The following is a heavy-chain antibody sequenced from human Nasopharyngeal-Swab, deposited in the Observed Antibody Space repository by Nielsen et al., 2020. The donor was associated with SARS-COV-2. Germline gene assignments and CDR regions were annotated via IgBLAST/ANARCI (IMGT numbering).Heavy chain of an antibody. CDR3: ASYGGYEVFDY. J-gene: IGHJ4*02. CDR1: GTSFSGYY. CDR2: INPSGST. D-gene: IGHD5-12*01. Sequence: SEPLSLTCAVYGTSFSGYYWSWIRQTPGKGLEWFGEINPSGSTNYNPSLKSRVTISVDTSKNQFSLKMSSVTAADTAVYYCASYGGYEVFDYWGQGTVVTVSS. V-gene: IGHV4-34*01.